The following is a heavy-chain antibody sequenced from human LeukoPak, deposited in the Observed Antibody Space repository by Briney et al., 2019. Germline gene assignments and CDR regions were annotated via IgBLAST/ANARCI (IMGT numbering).Heavy chain of an antibody. CDR3: AKFLPILYYFDY. Sequence: PGGSLRLSCAASGFTFSDYYMSWIRQAPGNGLEWVSYISSSGSTIYYADSVKGRFTISRHNSKNTLYLQMNSLRAEDTAVYYCAKFLPILYYFDYWGQGTLVTVSS. J-gene: IGHJ4*02. D-gene: IGHD2-21*01. CDR2: ISSSGSTI. V-gene: IGHV3-11*01. CDR1: GFTFSDYY.